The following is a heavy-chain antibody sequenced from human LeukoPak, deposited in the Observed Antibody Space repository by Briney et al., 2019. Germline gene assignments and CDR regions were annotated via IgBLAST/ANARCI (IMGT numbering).Heavy chain of an antibody. CDR1: GFTFISYG. Sequence: GGSLRLSCAASGFTFISYGMHWVRQAPGKGLEWVALIWYDGSKNYYGESVKGRFTISRDNVQNTLHLQMNSLRAEDTAVYYCARVATSSLDYWGQGTLVTVSS. V-gene: IGHV3-33*08. D-gene: IGHD2-2*01. CDR2: IWYDGSKN. CDR3: ARVATSSLDY. J-gene: IGHJ4*02.